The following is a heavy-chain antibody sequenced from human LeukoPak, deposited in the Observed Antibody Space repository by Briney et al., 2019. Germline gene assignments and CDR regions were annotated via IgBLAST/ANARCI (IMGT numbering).Heavy chain of an antibody. V-gene: IGHV3-30-3*01. D-gene: IGHD5-24*01. J-gene: IGHJ6*02. CDR3: ARDYRRGRWLQLAALHPNGMDV. Sequence: EGSLRLSCAASGFTFSSYAMHWVRQAPGKGLEWVAVISYDGSNKYYADSVEGRFTISRDNSKNTLYLQMNRLRAEDAAVYYCARDYRRGRWLQLAALHPNGMDVWGQGTTVTVSS. CDR2: ISYDGSNK. CDR1: GFTFSSYA.